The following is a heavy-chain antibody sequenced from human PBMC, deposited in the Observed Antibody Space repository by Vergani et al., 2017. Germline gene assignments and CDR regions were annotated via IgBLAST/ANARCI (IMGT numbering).Heavy chain of an antibody. CDR3: ARHGPYYYDSSGYFYFGWFDP. D-gene: IGHD3-22*01. CDR2: IYYSGST. CDR1: GGSISSGGYY. J-gene: IGHJ5*02. Sequence: QVQLQESGPGLVKPSQTLSLTCTVSGGSISSGGYYWSWIRQHPGKGLEWIGYIYYSGSTYYNPSLKSRVTISVDTSKKQFSLKLSSVTAADTAVYYCARHGPYYYDSSGYFYFGWFDPWGQGTLVTVSS. V-gene: IGHV4-31*03.